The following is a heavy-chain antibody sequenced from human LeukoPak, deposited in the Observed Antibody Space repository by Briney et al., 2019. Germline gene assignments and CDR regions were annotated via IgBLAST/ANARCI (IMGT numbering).Heavy chain of an antibody. CDR1: GFTFSGYS. CDR3: ARDLSSGWYGAAFDI. V-gene: IGHV3-48*02. D-gene: IGHD6-19*01. CDR2: ISSSSSTI. Sequence: GGSLRLSCAASGFTFSGYSMNWVRQAPGKGLEWVSYISSSSSTIYYADSVKGRFTISRGNAKNSLYLQMNSLRDEDTAVYYCARDLSSGWYGAAFDIWGQGTMVTVSS. J-gene: IGHJ3*02.